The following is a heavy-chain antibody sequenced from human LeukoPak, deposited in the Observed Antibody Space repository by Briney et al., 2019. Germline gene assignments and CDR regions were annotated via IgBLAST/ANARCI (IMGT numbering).Heavy chain of an antibody. D-gene: IGHD2-2*01. CDR3: TTGAKVVPPAQ. CDR2: IKSKTDGGTT. J-gene: IGHJ4*02. V-gene: IGHV3-15*01. CDR1: GFTFSNAW. Sequence: LGGSLRLSCAASGFTFSNAWMSWVRQAPGKGLEWIGRIKSKTDGGTTDYAAPVKGRFTISRDDSKNTLYLQMNSLKTEDTAVYYCTTGAKVVPPAQWGQGTLVTVSS.